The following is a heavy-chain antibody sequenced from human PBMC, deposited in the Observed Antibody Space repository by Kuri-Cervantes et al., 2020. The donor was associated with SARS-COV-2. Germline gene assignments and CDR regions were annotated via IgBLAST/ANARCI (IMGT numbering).Heavy chain of an antibody. V-gene: IGHV4-38-2*02. D-gene: IGHD6-19*01. CDR1: GYSISSGYY. CDR3: ARDLAGAATTGHYFDY. CDR2: IYHSGST. J-gene: IGHJ4*02. Sequence: SQTLSLTCAVSGYSISSGYYWGWIRQPPGKGLEWIGSIYHSGSTYYNPSLKSRVTISVDTSKNQFSLKLSSVTAADTAVYYCARDLAGAATTGHYFDYWGQGTLVTVSS.